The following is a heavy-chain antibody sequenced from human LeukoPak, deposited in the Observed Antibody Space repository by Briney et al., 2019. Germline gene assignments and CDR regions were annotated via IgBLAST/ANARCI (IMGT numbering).Heavy chain of an antibody. CDR3: AKDLGDFWSGYPGAFGY. CDR1: GFTFSSYA. CDR2: ISGSGGST. J-gene: IGHJ4*02. V-gene: IGHV3-23*01. Sequence: GGSLRLSCAASGFTFSSYAMSWVRQAPGKGLEWVSAISGSGGSTYYADSVKGRFTISRDNSKNTLYLQMNSLRAEDTAVYYCAKDLGDFWSGYPGAFGYWGQGTLVTVSS. D-gene: IGHD3-3*01.